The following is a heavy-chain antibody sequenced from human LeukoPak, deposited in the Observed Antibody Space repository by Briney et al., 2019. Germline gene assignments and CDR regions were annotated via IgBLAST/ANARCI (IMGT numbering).Heavy chain of an antibody. D-gene: IGHD5-18*01. CDR2: ISFDGINN. CDR3: ARAFSYGLGY. V-gene: IGHV3-30-3*01. J-gene: IGHJ4*02. CDR1: EFTFSNFW. Sequence: GGSLRLACAASEFTFSNFWMSWVRQAPGKGLEWVAVISFDGINNYYADSVKGRFTISRDNSKSTLFLQMNSLRAEDTAVYYCARAFSYGLGYWGQGTLVTVSS.